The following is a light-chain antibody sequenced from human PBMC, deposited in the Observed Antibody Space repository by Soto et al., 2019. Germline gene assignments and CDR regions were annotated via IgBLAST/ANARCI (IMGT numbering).Light chain of an antibody. V-gene: IGLV1-47*02. Sequence: QSVLTQPPSASATPRQRVTISCSGSDSNVGINFVYWYQQLPGTAPKLLIYTNDQRPSGVPDRFSGSKSGTSASLAISGLWSEDEADYYCAAWDDSLSGVVFGGGTQLTVL. J-gene: IGLJ2*01. CDR3: AAWDDSLSGVV. CDR1: DSNVGINF. CDR2: TND.